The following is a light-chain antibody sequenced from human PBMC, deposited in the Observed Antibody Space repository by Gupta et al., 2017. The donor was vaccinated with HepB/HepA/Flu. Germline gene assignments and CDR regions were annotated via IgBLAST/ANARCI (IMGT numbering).Light chain of an antibody. J-gene: IGKJ4*01. CDR2: AAS. CDR3: QQINSYPLT. CDR1: QGISSY. Sequence: DIQLTQSPLYLSASVGDRVTITCRASQGISSYLTWYQQKPGKAPKLLIYAASTLQSGVPSRFSGSGSGTEFTLTISSLQPEDFATYYCQQINSYPLTFGRGTKVAIK. V-gene: IGKV1-9*01.